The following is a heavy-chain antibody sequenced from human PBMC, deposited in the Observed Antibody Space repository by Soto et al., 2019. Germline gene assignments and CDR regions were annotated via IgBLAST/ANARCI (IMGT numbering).Heavy chain of an antibody. J-gene: IGHJ6*02. V-gene: IGHV3-11*06. D-gene: IGHD3-10*01. CDR3: AKTQDAMVRGVPMDV. Sequence: QVQLVESGGGLVKPGGSLRLSCAASGFTFSDYYMSWIRQAPGKGLEWVSYISSSSSYTNYADSVKGRFTISRDNAKNSLYLQMNRLRAEDTAVYYCAKTQDAMVRGVPMDVWGQGTTVTVSS. CDR2: ISSSSSYT. CDR1: GFTFSDYY.